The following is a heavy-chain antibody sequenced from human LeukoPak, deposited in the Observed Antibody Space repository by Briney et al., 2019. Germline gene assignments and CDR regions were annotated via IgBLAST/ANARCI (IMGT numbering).Heavy chain of an antibody. V-gene: IGHV4-59*01. CDR3: ARFGRPGDYFDY. CDR1: GDSISSYY. D-gene: IGHD3-10*01. J-gene: IGHJ4*02. Sequence: SETLSLTCNVSGDSISSYYWSWIRQPPGKGLEWIGCIYYSGSTNYNPSLKSRVTISIDTSRNQFSLKMSSVTAADTAMYYCARFGRPGDYFDYWGQGTLVTVSS. CDR2: IYYSGST.